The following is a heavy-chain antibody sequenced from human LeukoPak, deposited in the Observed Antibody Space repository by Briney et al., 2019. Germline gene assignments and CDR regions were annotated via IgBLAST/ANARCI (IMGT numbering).Heavy chain of an antibody. CDR1: GFTFSSYG. V-gene: IGHV3-7*01. D-gene: IGHD6-13*01. CDR2: INRDGTKT. J-gene: IGHJ5*02. CDR3: ATAPAAADSS. Sequence: GGSLRLSCAASGFTFSSYGMHWVRQAPGKGLEWVANINRDGTKTTYVDSVKGRFTISRDNAKNSLFLHMSGLRAEDAAVYYCATAPAAADSSWGQGTLVAVSS.